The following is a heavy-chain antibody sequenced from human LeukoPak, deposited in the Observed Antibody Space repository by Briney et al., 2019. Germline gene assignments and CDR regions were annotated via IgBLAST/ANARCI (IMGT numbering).Heavy chain of an antibody. J-gene: IGHJ6*03. Sequence: PSETLSLTCTVSGGSISSYYWSWIRQPPGEGLEWIGYIYYGGSINYNPSLKSRVTISVDTSKNQFSLKLSSVTAADTAVYYCARGPAKYYYYYYMDVWGKGTTVTVSS. CDR3: ARGPAKYYYYYYMDV. CDR2: IYYGGSI. D-gene: IGHD6-25*01. CDR1: GGSISSYY. V-gene: IGHV4-59*01.